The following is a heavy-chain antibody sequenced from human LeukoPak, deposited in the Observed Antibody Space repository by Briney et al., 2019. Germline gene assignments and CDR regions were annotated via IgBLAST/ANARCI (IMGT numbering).Heavy chain of an antibody. V-gene: IGHV1-2*02. CDR3: ARDKVNRSPLDY. CDR1: GYTXTGYY. D-gene: IGHD1-14*01. J-gene: IGHJ4*02. Sequence: ASVKVSCKASGYTXTGYYIHWVRQAPGQGLEWMGWINPNSGDTNYAQKFQGRVTMTRDTSISTAYMDLSRLRSDDTALYYCARDKVNRSPLDYWGQGTLVTVSS. CDR2: INPNSGDT.